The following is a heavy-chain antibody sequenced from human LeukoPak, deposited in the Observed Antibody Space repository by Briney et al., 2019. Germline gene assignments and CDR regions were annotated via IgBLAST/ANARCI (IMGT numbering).Heavy chain of an antibody. Sequence: ETLSLTCTVSGGSISSYYWSWIRQPPGKGLEWIGYIYYSGSINYNPSLKSRVTISVDTSKNQFSLKLSSVTAADTAVYYCARASKISGEDYYYGMDVWGQGTTVTVSS. V-gene: IGHV4-59*01. CDR3: ARASKISGEDYYYGMDV. D-gene: IGHD2-15*01. J-gene: IGHJ6*02. CDR2: IYYSGSI. CDR1: GGSISSYY.